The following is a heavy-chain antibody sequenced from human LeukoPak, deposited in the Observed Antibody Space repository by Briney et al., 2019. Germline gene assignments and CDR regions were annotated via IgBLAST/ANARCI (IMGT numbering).Heavy chain of an antibody. Sequence: SGKVSCKASGGTFSSYAISWVRQAPGQGLEWMGGIIPIFGTANYAQKFQGRVTITADESTSTAYMELSSLRSEDTAVYYCAGSPYYYDSSGYYYWGQGTLVTVSS. V-gene: IGHV1-69*13. CDR3: AGSPYYYDSSGYYY. CDR1: GGTFSSYA. CDR2: IIPIFGTA. D-gene: IGHD3-22*01. J-gene: IGHJ4*02.